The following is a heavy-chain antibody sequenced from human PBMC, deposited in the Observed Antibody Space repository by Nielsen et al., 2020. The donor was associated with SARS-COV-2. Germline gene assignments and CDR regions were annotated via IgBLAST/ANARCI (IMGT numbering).Heavy chain of an antibody. J-gene: IGHJ3*02. CDR2: IYHSGST. CDR3: ARGERYYDILTGATHAFDI. D-gene: IGHD3-9*01. CDR1: GGSISSSSYC. Sequence: SETLSLTCTVSGGSISSSSYCWGWIRQPPGKGLEWIGSIYHSGSTYYNPSLKSRVTISVDTSKNQFSLKLSSVTAADTAVYYCARGERYYDILTGATHAFDIWGQGTMVTVSS. V-gene: IGHV4-39*07.